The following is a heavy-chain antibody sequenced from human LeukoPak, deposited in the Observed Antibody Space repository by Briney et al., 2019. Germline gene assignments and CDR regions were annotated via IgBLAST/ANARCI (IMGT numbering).Heavy chain of an antibody. J-gene: IGHJ4*02. Sequence: GGSLRLSCAASGFTVSSNYMSWVRQAPGKGLEWLAVISLDGSLQFYADSVKGRFIISRDNSKNTLYLQMNSLRPEDTAVYYCAKCPILRGFDYYFDNWGQGTLVTVSS. V-gene: IGHV3-30*18. D-gene: IGHD5-12*01. CDR2: ISLDGSLQ. CDR3: AKCPILRGFDYYFDN. CDR1: GFTVSSNY.